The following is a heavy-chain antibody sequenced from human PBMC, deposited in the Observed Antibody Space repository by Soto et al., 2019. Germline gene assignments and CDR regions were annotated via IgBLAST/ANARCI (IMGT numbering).Heavy chain of an antibody. Sequence: PGGSLRLSCAASGFTFDDYAMHWVRQAPGKGLEWVSGISWNSGSIGYADSVKGRFTISRDNAKNSLYLQMNSLRAEDTALYYCAKPAVARDGWYFDLWGRGTLVTVSS. CDR2: ISWNSGSI. CDR1: GFTFDDYA. V-gene: IGHV3-9*01. J-gene: IGHJ2*01. D-gene: IGHD6-19*01. CDR3: AKPAVARDGWYFDL.